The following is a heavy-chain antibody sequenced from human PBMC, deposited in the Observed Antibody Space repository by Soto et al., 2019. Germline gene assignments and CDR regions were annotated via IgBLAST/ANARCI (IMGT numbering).Heavy chain of an antibody. Sequence: EVQLVESGGGLVQPGGSLRLSCAASGFTFRTYWLSWVRQVPGKGLEWVANINLDGSEKNYVDSVKGRFTISRDNARNSVYLQMSSLRAEDTALYYCARDRSTSWYSYDYHGMDVWGQGTTVTVSS. J-gene: IGHJ6*02. CDR2: INLDGSEK. D-gene: IGHD5-18*01. V-gene: IGHV3-7*05. CDR3: ARDRSTSWYSYDYHGMDV. CDR1: GFTFRTYW.